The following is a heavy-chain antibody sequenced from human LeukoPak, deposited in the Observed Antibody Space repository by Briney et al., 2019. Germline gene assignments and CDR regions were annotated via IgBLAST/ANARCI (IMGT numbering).Heavy chain of an antibody. CDR3: ARYSAAAGRYYFDY. J-gene: IGHJ4*02. CDR2: IYYSGST. CDR1: GGSISNYF. Sequence: PSETLSLTCTVSGGSISNYFWAWIRQPPGKGLEWLGYIYYSGSTNYNPSLKSRVTISLDTSKNHFSLKLSSVTVADTAVYYCARYSAAAGRYYFDYWGQGTLVTVSS. V-gene: IGHV4-59*01. D-gene: IGHD6-13*01.